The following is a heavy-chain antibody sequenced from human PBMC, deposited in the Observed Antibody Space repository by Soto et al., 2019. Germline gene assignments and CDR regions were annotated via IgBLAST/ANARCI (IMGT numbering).Heavy chain of an antibody. Sequence: QVQLVQSGAEVQKPGSSVKVSCKASGGTFSSYAISWVRQAPGQGLEWMGGIIPISGTANYAQKFQGRVTMTADESTSTVYMELSSLRSEDTAVYFCARSHGSSTSLEIYYYYYYGMDVWGQGTTVTVSS. J-gene: IGHJ6*02. CDR1: GGTFSSYA. D-gene: IGHD2-2*01. V-gene: IGHV1-69*01. CDR3: ARSHGSSTSLEIYYYYYYGMDV. CDR2: IIPISGTA.